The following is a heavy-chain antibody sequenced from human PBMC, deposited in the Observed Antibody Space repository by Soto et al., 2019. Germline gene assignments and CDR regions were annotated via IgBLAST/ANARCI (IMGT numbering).Heavy chain of an antibody. Sequence: SETLSLTCTVSCASISSGDYFWSWIRQSPGKGLEWIGYIHDSGSSYYNPSLKSRVTMSVDTSKNQFSLKLRSVTAADTAVYYCAREKGYISGPKNFDYWGQGTLVTVSS. CDR2: IHDSGSS. CDR3: AREKGYISGPKNFDY. D-gene: IGHD5-12*01. V-gene: IGHV4-30-4*01. J-gene: IGHJ4*02. CDR1: CASISSGDYF.